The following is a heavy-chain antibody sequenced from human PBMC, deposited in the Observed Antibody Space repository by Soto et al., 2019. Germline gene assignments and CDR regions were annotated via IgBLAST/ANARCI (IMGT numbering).Heavy chain of an antibody. CDR3: ARGYDDYDYVWWSYRSYYFDY. J-gene: IGHJ4*02. Sequence: QLQLQESGSGLVKPSQTLSLTCAVSGGSISSGGYSWSWIRQPPGKGLEWIGYIYHSVSTYYNPSLKSRVTISVDRSKNQFSLKLSSVTAADTAVYYCARGYDDYDYVWWSYRSYYFDYWGQGTLVTVSS. CDR2: IYHSVST. CDR1: GGSISSGGYS. V-gene: IGHV4-30-2*01. D-gene: IGHD3-16*02.